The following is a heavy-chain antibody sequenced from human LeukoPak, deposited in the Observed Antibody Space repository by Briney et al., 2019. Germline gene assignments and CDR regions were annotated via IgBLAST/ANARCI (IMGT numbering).Heavy chain of an antibody. CDR1: GYTFTSYD. Sequence: ASVKVSCKASGYTFTSYDINWVRQASGQGLEWMGWMNPNTGNTGYAQKFQGRVTITRNTSISTVYMELSSLRSEDTAVYYCARLTEDLTYYDILTGLYFDYWGQGTLVTVSS. J-gene: IGHJ4*02. CDR3: ARLTEDLTYYDILTGLYFDY. D-gene: IGHD3-9*01. V-gene: IGHV1-8*03. CDR2: MNPNTGNT.